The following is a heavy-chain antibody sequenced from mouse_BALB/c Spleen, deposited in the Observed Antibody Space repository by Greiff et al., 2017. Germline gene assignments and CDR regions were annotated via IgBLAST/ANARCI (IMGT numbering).Heavy chain of an antibody. D-gene: IGHD2-14*01. J-gene: IGHJ3*01. V-gene: IGHV10-1*02. CDR3: VRHEGYRYDGFAY. CDR1: GFTFNTYA. Sequence: EVKLVESGGGLVQPKGSLKLSCAASGFTFNTYAMNWVRQAPGKGLEWVARIRSKSNNYATYYADSVKDRFTISRDDSQSMLYLQMNNLKTEDTAMYSCVRHEGYRYDGFAYWGQGTLVTVSA. CDR2: IRSKSNNYAT.